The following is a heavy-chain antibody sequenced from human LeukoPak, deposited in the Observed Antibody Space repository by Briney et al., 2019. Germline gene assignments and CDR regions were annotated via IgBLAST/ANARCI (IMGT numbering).Heavy chain of an antibody. Sequence: SETLSLTCTVSGYSISSGYYWGWIRQPPGKGLEWIGSIYHSGSTYYNPSLKSRVTISVDTSKNQFSLKLSSVTAADTAVYYCARRRRAAGPFDYWGQGTLVTVSS. V-gene: IGHV4-38-2*02. CDR3: ARRRRAAGPFDY. CDR1: GYSISSGYY. D-gene: IGHD6-13*01. CDR2: IYHSGST. J-gene: IGHJ4*02.